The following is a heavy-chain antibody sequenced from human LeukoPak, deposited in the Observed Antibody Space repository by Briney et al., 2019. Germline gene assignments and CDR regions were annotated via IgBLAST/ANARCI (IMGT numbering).Heavy chain of an antibody. Sequence: GGSLRLSCAASGFTVSSNYMSWVRQAPGKGLEWVANIKQDGSEKYYVDSVKGRFTIPRDNAKNSLYLQMNSLRAEDTAVYYCARGGADKYYYYYYMDVWGKGTTVTISS. V-gene: IGHV3-7*01. D-gene: IGHD3-16*01. J-gene: IGHJ6*03. CDR3: ARGGADKYYYYYYMDV. CDR1: GFTVSSNY. CDR2: IKQDGSEK.